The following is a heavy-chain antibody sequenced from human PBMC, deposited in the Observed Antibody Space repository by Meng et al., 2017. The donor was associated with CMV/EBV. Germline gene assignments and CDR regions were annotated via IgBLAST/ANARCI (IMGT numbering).Heavy chain of an antibody. Sequence: GGSLRLSCAASGFTFSSYWMSWVRQAPGKGLEWVANIKQDGSEKYYVDSVKGRFTISRDNAKNSLYLQMNSLRAEDTAVYYCARGGSSWSGYYLYYGMDVWGQGTTVTVSS. D-gene: IGHD3-3*01. CDR1: GFTFSSYW. CDR2: IKQDGSEK. V-gene: IGHV3-7*01. J-gene: IGHJ6*02. CDR3: ARGGSSWSGYYLYYGMDV.